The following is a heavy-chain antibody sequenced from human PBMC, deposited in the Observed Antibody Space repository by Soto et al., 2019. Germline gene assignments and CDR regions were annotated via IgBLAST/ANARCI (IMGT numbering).Heavy chain of an antibody. J-gene: IGHJ4*02. D-gene: IGHD3-22*01. CDR2: IKQDGSEK. CDR1: GFTFSSYW. Sequence: QPGGSLRLSCAASGFTFSSYWMSWVRQAPGKGLEWVANIKQDGSEKYYVDSVKGRFTISRDNAKNSLYLQMNSLRAEDTAVYYCAKIAARQNDSSGYYSSGSPGRDYWGQGPLVTVSS. V-gene: IGHV3-7*01. CDR3: AKIAARQNDSSGYYSSGSPGRDY.